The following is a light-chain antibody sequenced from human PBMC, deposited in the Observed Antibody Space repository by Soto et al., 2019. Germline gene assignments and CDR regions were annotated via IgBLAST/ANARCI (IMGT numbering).Light chain of an antibody. V-gene: IGLV2-8*01. CDR1: SSDIGGYNY. J-gene: IGLJ3*02. Sequence: QSALTQPPSASGSPGQSVTISCTGTSSDIGGYNYVSWYQQHPGKAPKLMISDVNKRPSGVPDRFSGSKSGNSASLTVSGLRAEDEADYYCSSYAGSNNLVFGGGTKLTVL. CDR3: SSYAGSNNLV. CDR2: DVN.